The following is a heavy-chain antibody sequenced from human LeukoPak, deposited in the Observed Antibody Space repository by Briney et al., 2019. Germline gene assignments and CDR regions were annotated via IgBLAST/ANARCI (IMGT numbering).Heavy chain of an antibody. CDR1: GFTFSSYA. D-gene: IGHD6-19*01. Sequence: PGGSLRLSCAASGFTFSSYAMHWVRQAPGKGLEWVAVISYDGSNKYYAGSVKGRFTISRDNSKNTLYLQMNSLRAEDTAVYYCASPKNYMYSSGWGYWYFDLWGRGTLVTVSS. J-gene: IGHJ2*01. CDR2: ISYDGSNK. V-gene: IGHV3-30-3*01. CDR3: ASPKNYMYSSGWGYWYFDL.